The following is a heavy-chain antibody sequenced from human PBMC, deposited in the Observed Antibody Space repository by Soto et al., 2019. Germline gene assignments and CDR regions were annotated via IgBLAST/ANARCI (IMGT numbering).Heavy chain of an antibody. CDR1: GYTFSNYG. Sequence: QVQLVQSGAEVKKPGASVKVSCKASGYTFSNYGITWVRQAPGQGLEWMGWISAYNGDTNYAQKLQGRVNLMTDTSTSTAYMELRSLRSDDTAVYFCARIEGVAGAPYYYCMDVWGKGTAVTVSS. D-gene: IGHD6-19*01. J-gene: IGHJ6*03. V-gene: IGHV1-18*01. CDR3: ARIEGVAGAPYYYCMDV. CDR2: ISAYNGDT.